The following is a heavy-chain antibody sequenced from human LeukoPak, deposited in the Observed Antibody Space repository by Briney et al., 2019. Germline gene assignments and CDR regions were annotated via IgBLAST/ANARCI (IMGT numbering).Heavy chain of an antibody. J-gene: IGHJ5*02. CDR2: IYYSGST. V-gene: IGHV4-59*08. Sequence: SETLSLTCTVSGGSISSYYWSWIRQPPGKGLEWIGYIYYSGSTNYNPSLKSRVTISVDTSKNQFSLRLSSVTAADTAMYYCARHNTHSQSIAAAGTFWFDPWGQGTLVTVSS. D-gene: IGHD6-13*01. CDR3: ARHNTHSQSIAAAGTFWFDP. CDR1: GGSISSYY.